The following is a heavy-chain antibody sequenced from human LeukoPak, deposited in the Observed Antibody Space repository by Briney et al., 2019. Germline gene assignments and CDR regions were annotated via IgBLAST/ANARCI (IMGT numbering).Heavy chain of an antibody. J-gene: IGHJ4*02. V-gene: IGHV3-23*01. Sequence: PGGSLRLSCAASGFTFNNYVMTWVSQAPGKGLEWVSSISSSGSDTYDADSVKGRFTIYRDNSKNTLYLQMNSLRGEDTAVYHCAKLVGVTKTNGFWGQGTLVTVSS. D-gene: IGHD2-15*01. CDR3: AKLVGVTKTNGF. CDR1: GFTFNNYV. CDR2: ISSSGSDT.